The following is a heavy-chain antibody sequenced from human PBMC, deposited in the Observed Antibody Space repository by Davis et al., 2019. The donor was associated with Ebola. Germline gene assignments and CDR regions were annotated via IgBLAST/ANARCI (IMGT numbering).Heavy chain of an antibody. D-gene: IGHD6-13*01. V-gene: IGHV3-23*01. J-gene: IGHJ4*02. CDR1: GFTFSSYG. CDR3: AKDLQGSWYDY. CDR2: ISGSGGST. Sequence: PGGSLRLSCAASGFTFSSYGMHWVRQAPGQGPEWVSAISGSGGSTYYADSVKGRFTISRDNAKNSLYLQMNSLRAEDTAVYYCAKDLQGSWYDYWGQGTLVTVSS.